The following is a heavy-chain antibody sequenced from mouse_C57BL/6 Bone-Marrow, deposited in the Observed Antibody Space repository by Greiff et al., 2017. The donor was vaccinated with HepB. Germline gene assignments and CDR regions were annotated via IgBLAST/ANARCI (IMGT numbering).Heavy chain of an antibody. Sequence: QVQLQQPGAELVKPGASVKLSCKASGYTFTSYWMQWVKQRPGQGLEWIGEIDPSDSYTNYNQKFKGKATLTVDTSSSTAYMQLSSLTSEDSAVYYCARRWLPTPYFDYWGQGTTLTVSS. CDR1: GYTFTSYW. CDR3: ARRWLPTPYFDY. CDR2: IDPSDSYT. V-gene: IGHV1-50*01. J-gene: IGHJ2*01. D-gene: IGHD2-3*01.